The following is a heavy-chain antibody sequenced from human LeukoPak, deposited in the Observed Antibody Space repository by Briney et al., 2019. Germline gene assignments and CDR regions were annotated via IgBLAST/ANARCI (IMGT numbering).Heavy chain of an antibody. J-gene: IGHJ5*02. CDR2: INAGNGNT. Sequence: GASLKVSCKASGYTFTSYAMHWVRQAPGQRLEWMGWINAGNGNTKYSQKFQGRVTITRDTSASTAYMELSSLRSEDTAVYYCARDGYKRPYNWFDPWGQGTLVTVSS. CDR1: GYTFTSYA. CDR3: ARDGYKRPYNWFDP. V-gene: IGHV1-3*01. D-gene: IGHD5-24*01.